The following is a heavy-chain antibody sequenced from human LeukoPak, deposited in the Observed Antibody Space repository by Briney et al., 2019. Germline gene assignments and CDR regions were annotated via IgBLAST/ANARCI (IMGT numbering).Heavy chain of an antibody. Sequence: SETLSLTCAVYGGSFSGYYWSWIRQPPGKGLEWIGEINHSGSTNYNPSLKSRVTISVDTSKNQFSLKLSSVTAADTAVYYCAMAYRSSAHDYDDYGDYYYYGMDVWGKGTTVTVSS. CDR1: GGSFSGYY. J-gene: IGHJ6*04. CDR3: AMAYRSSAHDYDDYGDYYYYGMDV. CDR2: INHSGST. V-gene: IGHV4-34*01. D-gene: IGHD4-17*01.